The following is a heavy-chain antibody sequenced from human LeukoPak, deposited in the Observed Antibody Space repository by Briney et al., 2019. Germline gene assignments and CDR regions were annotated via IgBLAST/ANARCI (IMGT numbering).Heavy chain of an antibody. D-gene: IGHD5-12*01. V-gene: IGHV4-59*01. J-gene: IGHJ4*02. Sequence: SETLSLTCTVSGGSLSSYYWSWIRQPPGKGLEWIGYIYYSGSTNYNPSLKSRVTISVDTSKNQFSLKLSSVTAADTAVYYCATTESGYDLFFDYWGQGALVTVSS. CDR1: GGSLSSYY. CDR2: IYYSGST. CDR3: ATTESGYDLFFDY.